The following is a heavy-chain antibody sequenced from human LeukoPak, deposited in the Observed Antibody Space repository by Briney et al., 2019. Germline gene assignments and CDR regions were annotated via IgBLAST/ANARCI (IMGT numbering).Heavy chain of an antibody. J-gene: IGHJ4*02. CDR1: GFTFSSYA. Sequence: AGGSLRLSCAASGFTFSSYAMHWVRQAPGKGLEWVAVISYDGSNKYYADSVKGRFTISRDNSKNSLYPQMNSLIAEDTAVYYCATDLGYCSGWPIDNWGQGTLVTVPS. CDR2: ISYDGSNK. D-gene: IGHD6-19*01. CDR3: ATDLGYCSGWPIDN. V-gene: IGHV3-30-3*01.